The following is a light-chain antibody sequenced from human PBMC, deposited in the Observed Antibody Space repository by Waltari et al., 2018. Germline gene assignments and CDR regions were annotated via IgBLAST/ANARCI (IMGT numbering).Light chain of an antibody. J-gene: IGLJ2*01. Sequence: SSELTQDPAVSVALGQTVRITCQGDRLRTYYASWYQQKPGQAPILVIYGKNNRPSGSPHRFSGSNSGNTATLTISGAQAEDEADYYCNSRDSSGNHVLFGGGTKLTVL. CDR1: RLRTYY. CDR3: NSRDSSGNHVL. CDR2: GKN. V-gene: IGLV3-19*01.